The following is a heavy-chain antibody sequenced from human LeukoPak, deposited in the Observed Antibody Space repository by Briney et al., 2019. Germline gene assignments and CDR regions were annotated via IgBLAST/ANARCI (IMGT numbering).Heavy chain of an antibody. J-gene: IGHJ4*02. CDR1: GFTFDDYA. CDR2: INWNNGSI. D-gene: IGHD4-17*01. Sequence: GGSLRLSGAASGFTFDDYAMHWVRQAPGKGLEWVSGINWNNGSIGYADSVKGRFTISRDNAKNSLYLQMNSLRAEDTALYHCAKDMGGDYKSGTLDYWGQGTLVTVSS. V-gene: IGHV3-9*01. CDR3: AKDMGGDYKSGTLDY.